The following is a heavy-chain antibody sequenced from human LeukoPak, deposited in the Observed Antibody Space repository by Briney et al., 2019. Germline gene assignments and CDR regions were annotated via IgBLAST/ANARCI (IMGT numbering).Heavy chain of an antibody. CDR2: IYYSGST. V-gene: IGHV4-39*07. CDR1: GGSISSSSYY. D-gene: IGHD3-22*01. CDR3: AREDSSDYDAFDI. Sequence: SETLSLTCTVSGGSISSSSYYWGWIRQPPGKGLEWIGSIYYSGSTNYNPSLKSRVTISVDTSKNQFSLKLSSVTAADTAVYYCAREDSSDYDAFDIWGQGTMVTVSS. J-gene: IGHJ3*02.